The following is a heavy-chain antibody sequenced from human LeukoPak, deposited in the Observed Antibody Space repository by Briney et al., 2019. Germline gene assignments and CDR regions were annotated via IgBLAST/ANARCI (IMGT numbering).Heavy chain of an antibody. CDR2: ISGNDGRT. CDR3: AKSDSSGYYLGG. J-gene: IGHJ4*02. V-gene: IGHV3-23*01. D-gene: IGHD3-22*01. CDR1: GFTFSTYA. Sequence: GGSLRLSCAASGFTFSTYAMSWVRQAPGRGLDWVSAISGNDGRTYYADSVKGRFTISRDNSKNTLYLQINSLRAEDTALYYCAKSDSSGYYLGGWGQGTLVTVSS.